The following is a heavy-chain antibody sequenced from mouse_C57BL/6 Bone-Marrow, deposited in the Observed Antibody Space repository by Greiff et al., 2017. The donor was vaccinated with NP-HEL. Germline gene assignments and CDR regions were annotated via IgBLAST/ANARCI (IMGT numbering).Heavy chain of an antibody. V-gene: IGHV1-54*01. J-gene: IGHJ2*01. D-gene: IGHD1-1*01. CDR2: INPGSGGT. Sequence: VQLQESGAELVRPGTSVKVSCKASGYAFTNYLIEWVKQRPGQGLEWIGVINPGSGGTNYNEKFKGKATLTADKSSSTAYMQLSSLTSEDSAVYFCARWDGSSYAGYWGQGTTLTVSS. CDR3: ARWDGSSYAGY. CDR1: GYAFTNYL.